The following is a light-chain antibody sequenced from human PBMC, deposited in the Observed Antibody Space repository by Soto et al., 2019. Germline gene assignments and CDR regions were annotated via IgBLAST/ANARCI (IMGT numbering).Light chain of an antibody. CDR1: QNIRSR. CDR3: QSYHSYWP. Sequence: DVRITDRPSGVPGCVENTVIAVFRASQNIRSRLAWFQQKPGKAPKLLIYDASSLESGVPQRFSGSGSGTEFTLTICSLQTDDFSAYYCQSYHSYWPFREGT. CDR2: DAS. J-gene: IGKJ1*01. V-gene: IGKV1-5*02.